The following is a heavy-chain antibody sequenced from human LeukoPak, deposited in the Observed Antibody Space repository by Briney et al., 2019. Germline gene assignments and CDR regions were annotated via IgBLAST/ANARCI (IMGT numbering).Heavy chain of an antibody. CDR3: AIMHGYYDGSGFWVQ. J-gene: IGHJ4*02. CDR1: GFTFSSYA. Sequence: GGSLRLSCAASGFTFSSYAMSWVRQPPGKGLEWVSFISHSGDRTYNADSVEGRFTISRDNTRNTLYLQMNSLRDEDTGVYYCAIMHGYYDGSGFWVQWGQGTLVTVSS. D-gene: IGHD3-22*01. V-gene: IGHV3-23*01. CDR2: ISHSGDRT.